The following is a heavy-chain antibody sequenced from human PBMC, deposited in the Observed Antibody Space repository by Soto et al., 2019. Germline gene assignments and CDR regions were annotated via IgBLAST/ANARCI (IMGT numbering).Heavy chain of an antibody. CDR2: IYYSGST. CDR3: AIHQFDCSGGSCYSNWFDP. D-gene: IGHD2-15*01. CDR1: GGSISSSSYY. V-gene: IGHV4-39*01. Sequence: PSETLSLTCTVSGGSISSSSYYWGWIRQPPGKGLEWIGSIYYSGSTYYNPSLKSRVTISVDRSKNQFSLKLSSVTAADTAVYYCAIHQFDCSGGSCYSNWFDPWGQGTLVTVSS. J-gene: IGHJ5*02.